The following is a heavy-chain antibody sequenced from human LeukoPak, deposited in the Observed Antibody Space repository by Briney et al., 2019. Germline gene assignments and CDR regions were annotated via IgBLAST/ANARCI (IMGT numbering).Heavy chain of an antibody. CDR2: ISTDGSRT. V-gene: IGHV3-74*01. J-gene: IGHJ3*02. D-gene: IGHD6-13*01. CDR1: GFTFRSYD. CDR3: AREGSAVGIDDGFDM. Sequence: GGSLRLSCAASGFTFRSYDMNWVRQAPGKGLVWVSRISTDGSRTSYADSVKGRFTISRDNAKNTLYLQMNSLRAEDTAVYYCAREGSAVGIDDGFDMWGQGTMVTVSS.